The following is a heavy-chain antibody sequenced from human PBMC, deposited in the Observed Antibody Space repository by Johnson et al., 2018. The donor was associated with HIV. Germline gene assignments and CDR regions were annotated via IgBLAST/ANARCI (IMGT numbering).Heavy chain of an antibody. CDR2: IYSGDTT. V-gene: IGHV3-66*02. D-gene: IGHD3-16*02. Sequence: VQLVESGGGVVQPGRSRRLSCAVSGFTVSSNYMSWVRQAPGKGLEWVSVIYSGDTTYYADSVKGRFTIYRDISKNTLYLQMDSLRPDDTALYYCARDRYRSGGNAFDIWGQGTMVTVSS. CDR1: GFTVSSNY. CDR3: ARDRYRSGGNAFDI. J-gene: IGHJ3*02.